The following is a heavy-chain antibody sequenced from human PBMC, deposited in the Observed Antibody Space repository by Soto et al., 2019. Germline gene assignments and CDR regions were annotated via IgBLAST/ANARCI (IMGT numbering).Heavy chain of an antibody. V-gene: IGHV4-61*03. CDR3: ARDLNTALDY. CDR2: IYYTGDT. Sequence: PSETLSLTCTVSGGSVSSPSYYWSWLRQPPGKGLEWIGYIYYTGDTDYNPSLRSRVTISVDPSKNHFSLKLNSVTAADTAVYYCARDLNTALDYWGQGTLVTVSS. D-gene: IGHD5-18*01. J-gene: IGHJ4*02. CDR1: GGSVSSPSYY.